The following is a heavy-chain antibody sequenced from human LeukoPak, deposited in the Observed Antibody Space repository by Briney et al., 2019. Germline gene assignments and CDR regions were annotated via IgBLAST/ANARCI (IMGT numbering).Heavy chain of an antibody. CDR3: ARVITSGYYFFDY. J-gene: IGHJ4*02. CDR2: MYHSGNT. Sequence: SETLSLTCTVPGHSISRAYYWGWIRQPPGKGRKWIGNMYHSGNTYYNPSLKSRVTISVDTSKNQFSLKLTSVTAADTAVYYCARVITSGYYFFDYWGQGTLVTVSS. D-gene: IGHD5-12*01. V-gene: IGHV4-38-2*02. CDR1: GHSISRAYY.